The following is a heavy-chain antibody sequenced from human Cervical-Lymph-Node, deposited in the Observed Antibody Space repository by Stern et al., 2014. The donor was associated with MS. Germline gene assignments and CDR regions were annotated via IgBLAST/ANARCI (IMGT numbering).Heavy chain of an antibody. CDR2: IIPVFGTA. CDR3: ATLLESGYYTMGNWFDP. V-gene: IGHV1-69*01. Sequence: VHLVESGTEVKTPASSVTVSCKAPGGTFRRFGVTWVRQAPGQGLEWVGGIIPVFGTAYYAQKLQGRVTMTADDATSTASMDLSGLTYEDTAVYYCATLLESGYYTMGNWFDPWGQGTLVIVSS. D-gene: IGHD3-3*01. CDR1: GGTFRRFG. J-gene: IGHJ5*02.